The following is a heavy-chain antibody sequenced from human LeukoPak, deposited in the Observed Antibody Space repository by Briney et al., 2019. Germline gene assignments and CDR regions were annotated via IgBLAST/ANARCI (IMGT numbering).Heavy chain of an antibody. CDR1: GFTFSNYW. CDR2: IKQDGSEQ. Sequence: GGSLRLSCVASGFTFSNYWMSWVRQAPGKGLEWVANIKQDGSEQYYVDSVKGRFTVSRDNAKNSLHLQMNSLRAEDTAVYYCATDSPYDYWGQRTLVTVSS. V-gene: IGHV3-7*01. J-gene: IGHJ4*02. CDR3: ATDSPYDY. D-gene: IGHD2-15*01.